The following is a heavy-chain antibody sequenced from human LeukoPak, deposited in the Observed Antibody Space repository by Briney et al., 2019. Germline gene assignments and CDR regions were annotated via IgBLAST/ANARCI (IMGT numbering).Heavy chain of an antibody. CDR3: ARGIAARPDYYYYMDV. CDR1: GYTFTSYD. D-gene: IGHD6-6*01. J-gene: IGHJ6*03. Sequence: PGASVKVSCKASGYTFTSYDINWVRQATGQGLEWSGWMNPNSGNTGYAQKFQGRVTMTRNTSISTAYMELSSLRSEDTAVYYCARGIAARPDYYYYMDVWGKGTTVTVSS. V-gene: IGHV1-8*01. CDR2: MNPNSGNT.